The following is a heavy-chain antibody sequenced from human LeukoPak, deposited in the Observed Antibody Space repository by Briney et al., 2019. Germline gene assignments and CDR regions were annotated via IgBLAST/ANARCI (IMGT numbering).Heavy chain of an antibody. CDR1: GGSFSGYY. CDR2: INHSGST. V-gene: IGHV4-34*01. CDR3: ARRITMVRGVNWFDP. J-gene: IGHJ5*02. D-gene: IGHD3-10*01. Sequence: SETLPLTCAVYGGSFSGYYWSWIRQPPGKGLEWIGEINHSGSTNYNPSLKSRVTISVDTSKNQFSLKLSSVTAADTAVYYCARRITMVRGVNWFDPWGQGTLVTVSS.